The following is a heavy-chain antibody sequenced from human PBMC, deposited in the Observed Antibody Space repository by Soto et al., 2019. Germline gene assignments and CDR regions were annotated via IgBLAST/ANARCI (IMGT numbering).Heavy chain of an antibody. CDR3: TTDPVTMIVVVPYSG. V-gene: IGHV3-15*07. CDR1: GFTFSNAW. J-gene: IGHJ4*02. Sequence: GGSLRLSCAASGFTFSNAWMNWVRQAPGKGLEWVGRIKSKTDGGTTDYAAPVKGRFTISRDDSKNTLYLQMNSLKTEDTAVYYCTTDPVTMIVVVPYSGWGQGTLVTVS. D-gene: IGHD3-22*01. CDR2: IKSKTDGGTT.